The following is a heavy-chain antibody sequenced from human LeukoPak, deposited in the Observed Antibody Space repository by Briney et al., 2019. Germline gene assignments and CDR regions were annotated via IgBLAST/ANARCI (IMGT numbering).Heavy chain of an antibody. CDR3: ARPSTYYYGSGSYFDY. V-gene: IGHV4-34*01. D-gene: IGHD3-10*01. CDR2: INHSGST. J-gene: IGHJ4*02. Sequence: SETLSLTCAVYGGSFSGYDWSWIRQPPGKGLEWIGEINHSGSTNYNPSLKSRVTISVDTSKNQLSLKLSSVPDADTAVYYCARPSTYYYGSGSYFDYWGQGTLVTVSS. CDR1: GGSFSGYD.